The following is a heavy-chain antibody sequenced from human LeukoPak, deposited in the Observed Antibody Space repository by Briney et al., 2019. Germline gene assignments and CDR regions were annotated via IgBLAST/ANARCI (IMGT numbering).Heavy chain of an antibody. CDR2: IYYSGST. J-gene: IGHJ4*02. CDR3: ARRNYYGSGSYPTYYFDY. CDR1: GGSISSYY. V-gene: IGHV4-59*08. D-gene: IGHD3-10*01. Sequence: SETLSLTCTVSGGSISSYYWNWIRQPPGKGLEWIGYIYYSGSTNYNPSLKSRVTISVDTSKNQFSLKLSSVTAADTAVYYCARRNYYGSGSYPTYYFDYWGQGTLVTVSS.